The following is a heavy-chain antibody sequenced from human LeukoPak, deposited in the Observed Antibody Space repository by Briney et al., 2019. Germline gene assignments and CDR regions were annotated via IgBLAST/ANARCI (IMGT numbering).Heavy chain of an antibody. CDR1: GFTFSTYS. CDR2: ISAGGSTI. V-gene: IGHV3-48*01. D-gene: IGHD2-2*01. CDR3: ARAPAPRHCTSTSCPRGPFDY. J-gene: IGHJ4*02. Sequence: GGSLRLSCAASGFTFSTYSMNWVRQAPGKGLEWVSYISAGGSTIYYADSVQGRFTISRDNAKSSLSLQMSSLTAEDTALYYCARAPAPRHCTSTSCPRGPFDYWGQGTLVTVSS.